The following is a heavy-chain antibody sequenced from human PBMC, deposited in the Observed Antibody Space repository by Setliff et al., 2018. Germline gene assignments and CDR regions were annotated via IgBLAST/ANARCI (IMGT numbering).Heavy chain of an antibody. CDR2: IWDDGGNK. CDR1: GFTFGGSA. D-gene: IGHD2-15*01. CDR3: ARTCSGSGCYAGLES. Sequence: GGSLRLSCASSGFTFGGSAMHWVRQAPGKGLEWVAFIWDDGGNKYHADSVKGRFTISRDNSKNTLYLQMNSLRPEDTAVYYCARTCSGSGCYAGLESWGQGTPVTVSS. J-gene: IGHJ4*02. V-gene: IGHV3-30*02.